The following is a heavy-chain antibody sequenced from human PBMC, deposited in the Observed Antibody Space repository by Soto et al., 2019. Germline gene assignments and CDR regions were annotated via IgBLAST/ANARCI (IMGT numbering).Heavy chain of an antibody. D-gene: IGHD3-22*01. CDR1: GFTFSSYA. J-gene: IGHJ5*02. CDR3: ARGPYYDSNWFDP. V-gene: IGHV3-30-3*01. Sequence: LRLSCAASGFTFSSYAMHWVRQAPGKGLEWVAVISYDGSNKYYADSVKGRFTISRDNSKNTLYLQMNSLRAEDTAVYYCARGPYYDSNWFDPWGQGTLVTVSS. CDR2: ISYDGSNK.